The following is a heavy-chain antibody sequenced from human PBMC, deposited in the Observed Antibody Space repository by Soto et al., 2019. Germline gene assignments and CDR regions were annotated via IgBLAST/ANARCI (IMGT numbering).Heavy chain of an antibody. Sequence: QVKLVQSGTEVKKPGASMKVSCKASGYSFATSGISWVRQAPGQGLEWMGWISAYNGNTNYDQKRQDRVTMTTDTSTSTAYLELRSLRSDDTAVYYCARAAQYYDSSGYANWGQGTLVTVSS. CDR3: ARAAQYYDSSGYAN. J-gene: IGHJ4*02. D-gene: IGHD3-22*01. CDR2: ISAYNGNT. V-gene: IGHV1-18*01. CDR1: GYSFATSG.